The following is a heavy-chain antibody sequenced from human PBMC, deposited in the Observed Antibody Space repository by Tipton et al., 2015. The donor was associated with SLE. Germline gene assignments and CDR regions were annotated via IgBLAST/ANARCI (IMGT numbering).Heavy chain of an antibody. Sequence: TLSLTCTVFGDSISSGSYFWSWIRQPARKGLEWIGRIYKSGSTNYNPSLRGRVTIAVDKSKNQFSLKLSSVTVADTAVYYCAKDYNHDNADYNWGQGTLVIVSS. V-gene: IGHV4-61*02. CDR2: IYKSGST. CDR3: AKDYNHDNADYN. D-gene: IGHD4-17*01. CDR1: GDSISSGSYF. J-gene: IGHJ4*02.